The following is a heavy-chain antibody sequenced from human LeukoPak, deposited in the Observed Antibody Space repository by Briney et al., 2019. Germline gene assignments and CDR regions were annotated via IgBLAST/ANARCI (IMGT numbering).Heavy chain of an antibody. V-gene: IGHV4-30-2*01. CDR2: IYHSGST. Sequence: SQTLSLTCAVSGSSISSGGYSWSWIRQPPGKGLEWIGYIYHSGSTYYNPSLKSRVTISVDRSKNQFSLKLSSVTAADTAVYYCARAHCSSTSCYGYWFDPWGQGTLVTVSS. D-gene: IGHD2-2*01. CDR3: ARAHCSSTSCYGYWFDP. CDR1: GSSISSGGYS. J-gene: IGHJ5*02.